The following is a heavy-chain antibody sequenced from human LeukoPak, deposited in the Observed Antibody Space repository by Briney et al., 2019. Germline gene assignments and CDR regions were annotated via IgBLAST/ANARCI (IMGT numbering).Heavy chain of an antibody. CDR2: GSESGGT. V-gene: IGHV4-34*01. Sequence: GSLRLSCAASGFTFSSYAMSWIRQPPGKGLEWIGEGSESGGTKFNPSLKSRVTISADTSKNQFSLKLSSVTAADTAVYYCARFDTAPYYYMDVWGKGTTVTVSS. CDR1: GFTFSSYA. D-gene: IGHD5-18*01. J-gene: IGHJ6*03. CDR3: ARFDTAPYYYMDV.